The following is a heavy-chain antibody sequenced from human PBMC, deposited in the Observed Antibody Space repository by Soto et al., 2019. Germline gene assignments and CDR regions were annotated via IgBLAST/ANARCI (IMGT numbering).Heavy chain of an antibody. CDR1: GYTFTSYG. V-gene: IGHV1-18*04. CDR2: ISAYNGNT. J-gene: IGHJ3*02. CDR3: AGTRRIKIFEVVTTDDAFDI. Sequence: ASVKVSCKASGYTFTSYGISWLRQAPGQGLEWMGWISAYNGNTNYAQKLQGRVTMTTHTSTSTAYMELRSLRSDDTAVYYCAGTRRIKIFEVVTTDDAFDIWGQGTMVTVSS. D-gene: IGHD3-3*01.